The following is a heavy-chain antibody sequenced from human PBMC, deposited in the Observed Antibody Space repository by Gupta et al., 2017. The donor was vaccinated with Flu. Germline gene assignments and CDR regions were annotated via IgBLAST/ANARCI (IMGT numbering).Heavy chain of an antibody. CDR3: AKCTSTWNTYSYYHGMDV. Sequence: QVQLVESGGGGVQPGGSLRLSCVASGFRLRDFAMHRARPGQGKGLEWVAVVSYAGDNKYYGNAVQGRFSISRDNSNNMVYLQMNNVRPEDTAIYYCAKCTSTWNTYSYYHGMDVWGHGTTVSVSS. J-gene: IGHJ6*02. V-gene: IGHV3-30*18. CDR2: VSYAGDNK. D-gene: IGHD1-1*01. CDR1: GFRLRDFA.